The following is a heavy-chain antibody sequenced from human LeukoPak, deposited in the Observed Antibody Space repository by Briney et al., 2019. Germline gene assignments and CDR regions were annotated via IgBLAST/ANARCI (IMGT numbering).Heavy chain of an antibody. CDR2: IYYSGST. Sequence: SETLSLTCTVSGGSISSSSNYWGWIRQPPGKGLEWLGSIYYSGSTHHNPSLKSRVTILVDTSKNQFSLKLSSVTAADTAVYYCARLNYYDSGSYYFDFWGQGTLVTASS. CDR3: ARLNYYDSGSYYFDF. D-gene: IGHD3-10*01. CDR1: GGSISSSSNY. J-gene: IGHJ4*02. V-gene: IGHV4-39*01.